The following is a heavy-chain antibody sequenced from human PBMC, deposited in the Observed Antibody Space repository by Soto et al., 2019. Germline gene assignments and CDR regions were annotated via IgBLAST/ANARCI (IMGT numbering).Heavy chain of an antibody. J-gene: IGHJ5*02. D-gene: IGHD4-17*01. V-gene: IGHV1-8*01. CDR1: GYTFTSYD. CDR3: ARGIKYGAYSRWFAP. CDR2: MNPNSGNT. Sequence: QVQLVQSGAEVKKPGASVKVSCKASGYTFTSYDINWVRQATGQGLEYLGWMNPNSGNTAYVQKFQGRVTMTWDTSXATAYMELSSLRSEDTAVYFCARGIKYGAYSRWFAPWGQGTLVTVSS.